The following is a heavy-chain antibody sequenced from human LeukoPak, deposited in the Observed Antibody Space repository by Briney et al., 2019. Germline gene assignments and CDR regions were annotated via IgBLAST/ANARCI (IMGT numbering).Heavy chain of an antibody. CDR3: AANPKLWWFDP. Sequence: PSETLSLTCTVSGYSISSGYYWGWIRQPPGKGLEWIGSIYHSGSTYYNPSLKSRVTISVDTSKNQFSLKLSSVTAADTAVYYCAANPKLWWFDPWGQGTLVTVSS. J-gene: IGHJ5*02. D-gene: IGHD1-1*01. CDR2: IYHSGST. V-gene: IGHV4-38-2*02. CDR1: GYSISSGYY.